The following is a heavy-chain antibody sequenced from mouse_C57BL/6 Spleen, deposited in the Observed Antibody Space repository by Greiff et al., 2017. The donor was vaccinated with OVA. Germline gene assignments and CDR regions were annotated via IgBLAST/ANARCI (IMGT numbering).Heavy chain of an antibody. CDR3: AREDDYGGDYYAMDY. CDR1: GFTFSDYG. J-gene: IGHJ4*01. CDR2: ISSGSSTI. D-gene: IGHD2-4*01. V-gene: IGHV5-17*01. Sequence: EVQLVESGGGLVKPGGSLTLSCAASGFTFSDYGMHWVRQAPEKGLEWVAYISSGSSTIYYAATVKGRFTISRDNSNNTLFLQMTSLRSEDTAMYYCAREDDYGGDYYAMDYWGQGTSVTVSS.